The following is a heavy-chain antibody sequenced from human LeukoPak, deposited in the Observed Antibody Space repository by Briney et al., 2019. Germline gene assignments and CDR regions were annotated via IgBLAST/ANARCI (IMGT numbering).Heavy chain of an antibody. V-gene: IGHV1-46*01. J-gene: IGHJ4*02. CDR3: ARDFGSGSYYTG. CDR2: INPSGGST. D-gene: IGHD3-10*01. Sequence: ASVKVSCKASGYTFTSYYMHWVRQAPGQGLEWMGIINPSGGSTNYAQKFQGRVTMTRDTSTSTVYMELSSLRSDDTAVYYCARDFGSGSYYTGWGQGTLVTVSS. CDR1: GYTFTSYY.